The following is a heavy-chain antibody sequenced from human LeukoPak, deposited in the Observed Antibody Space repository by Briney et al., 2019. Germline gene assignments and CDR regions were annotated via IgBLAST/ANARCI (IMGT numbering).Heavy chain of an antibody. V-gene: IGHV4-34*01. CDR3: ARGVIDILTGYYRSIEAISWFDP. CDR2: INHSGST. J-gene: IGHJ5*02. CDR1: GGSFSGYY. D-gene: IGHD3-9*01. Sequence: KPSETLSLTCAVYGGSFSGYYWSWIRQPPGKGLEWIGEINHSGSTNYNPSLKSRVTISVDTPKNQFSLKLSSVTAADTAVYYCARGVIDILTGYYRSIEAISWFDPWGQGTLVTVSS.